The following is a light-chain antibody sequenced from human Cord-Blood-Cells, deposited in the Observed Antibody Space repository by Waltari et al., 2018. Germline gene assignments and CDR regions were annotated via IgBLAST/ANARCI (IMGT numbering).Light chain of an antibody. V-gene: IGLV3-25*02. CDR2: KDL. J-gene: IGLJ1*01. Sequence: SYELTQPPSVSVSPGQTARITCSGDALPKQYADWYQQKPGQAPVLVIYKDLERPSGIPERFSGSSSGTTVTLTISGVQAEDEADYYCQSADSSGTYVFGTGTKVTVL. CDR1: ALPKQY. CDR3: QSADSSGTYV.